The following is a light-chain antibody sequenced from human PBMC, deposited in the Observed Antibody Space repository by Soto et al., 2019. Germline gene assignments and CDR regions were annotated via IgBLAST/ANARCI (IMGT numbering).Light chain of an antibody. CDR2: DVS. CDR3: SSYTSSSTLYV. CDR1: SSDVGGYNY. V-gene: IGLV2-14*01. J-gene: IGLJ1*01. Sequence: QSVLTQPASVSGSPGQSITISCTGTSSDVGGYNYVSWYQQHPGKAPKLMIYDVSNRPSGVSNRFSGSKSDNTASLTISGRQAEDEADYYCSSYTSSSTLYVFGTGTKLTVL.